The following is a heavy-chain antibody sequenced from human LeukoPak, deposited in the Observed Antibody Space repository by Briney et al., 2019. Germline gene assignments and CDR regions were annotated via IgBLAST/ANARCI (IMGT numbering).Heavy chain of an antibody. D-gene: IGHD3-10*01. CDR2: IRYDGNNK. Sequence: GGSLRLSCAASGFNFNNYGMHWVRQAPGKGLEWVAFIRYDGNNKYYADSVKGRFTVSRDNSKNTMYLQMNSLRAEDTAVYYXXXXXXYYGSGSYLWYMDVWGKGTTVIIPS. CDR1: GFNFNNYG. J-gene: IGHJ6*03. V-gene: IGHV3-30*02. CDR3: XXXXXYYGSGSYLWYMDV.